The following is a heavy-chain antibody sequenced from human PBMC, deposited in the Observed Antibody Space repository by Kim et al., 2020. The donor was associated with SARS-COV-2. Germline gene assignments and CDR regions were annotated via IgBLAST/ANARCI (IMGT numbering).Heavy chain of an antibody. CDR2: ISYDGSTK. J-gene: IGHJ4*01. D-gene: IGHD2-2*01. Sequence: GGFLRLSCEASGFTFSTYAMHWVRQAPGKGLEWMAVISYDGSTKYYADSVKGRFTISRDNSKKTLYLHMNSLRAEDTAVYYCANTRYCSTARCPNYYFD. CDR1: GFTFSTYA. CDR3: ANTRYCSTARCPNYYFD. V-gene: IGHV3-30*14.